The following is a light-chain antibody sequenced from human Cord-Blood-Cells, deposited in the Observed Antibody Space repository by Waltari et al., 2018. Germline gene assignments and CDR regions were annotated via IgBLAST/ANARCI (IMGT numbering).Light chain of an antibody. Sequence: QSVLTQPPSASGTPGQRVTISCSGSSSNIGSNTVNWYQQLPGTAPKLLIYSNKRRPSGVPVRFSGSKSGTSASLAISGLQSEDEADYYCAAWDDSLNGWVFGGGTKLTVL. CDR3: AAWDDSLNGWV. CDR2: SNK. V-gene: IGLV1-44*01. CDR1: SSNIGSNT. J-gene: IGLJ3*02.